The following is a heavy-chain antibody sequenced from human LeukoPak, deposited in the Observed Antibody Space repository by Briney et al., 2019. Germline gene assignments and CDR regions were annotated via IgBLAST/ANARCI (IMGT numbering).Heavy chain of an antibody. CDR2: INPNSGGT. D-gene: IGHD6-13*01. Sequence: ASVKVSRKASGYTFTGYYMHWVRQAPGQGLEWMGWINPNSGGTNYAQKFQGRVTMTRDTSISTAYMELSRLRSDDTAVYYCAREYSSRTPFDYWGQGTLVTVSS. CDR1: GYTFTGYY. V-gene: IGHV1-2*02. J-gene: IGHJ4*02. CDR3: AREYSSRTPFDY.